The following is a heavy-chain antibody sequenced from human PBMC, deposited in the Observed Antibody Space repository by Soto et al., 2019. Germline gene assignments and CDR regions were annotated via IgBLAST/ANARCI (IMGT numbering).Heavy chain of an antibody. CDR3: ARGTPGYGSGMDV. J-gene: IGHJ6*02. V-gene: IGHV4-31*03. Sequence: QVQLQESGPGLVKPSQTLSLTCTVSGGSISSGGYYWSWIRQHPGKGLEWIGYIYYRGSTYYNPSLKSRVTISVDTSKNQFSLKLSSVTAADTAVYYCARGTPGYGSGMDVWGQGTTVTVSS. CDR1: GGSISSGGYY. CDR2: IYYRGST. D-gene: IGHD3-10*01.